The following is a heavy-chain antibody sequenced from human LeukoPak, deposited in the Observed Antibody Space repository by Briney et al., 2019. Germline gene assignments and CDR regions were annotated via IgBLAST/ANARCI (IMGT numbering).Heavy chain of an antibody. D-gene: IGHD2-21*02. J-gene: IGHJ4*02. CDR3: ARLYCSGVDCHGLYY. Sequence: PGGSLRLSCVASGFTFSSYAMNWVRQAPGKGLQWVSGISGSGGSTYYVDSVKGRFTISRDNSKNTLYLQMNSLRAEDTAVYYCARLYCSGVDCHGLYYWGQGTLVTVSS. CDR2: ISGSGGST. V-gene: IGHV3-23*01. CDR1: GFTFSSYA.